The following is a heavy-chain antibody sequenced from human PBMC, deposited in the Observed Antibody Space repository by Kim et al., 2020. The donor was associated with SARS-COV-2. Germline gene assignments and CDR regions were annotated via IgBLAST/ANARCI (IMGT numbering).Heavy chain of an antibody. Sequence: YGDSVNGRFTISRDNSKNTLYLQMSSLRAEDTAVYYCARWYVGVVSRYFDYWGQGTLVTVSS. V-gene: IGHV3-66*01. J-gene: IGHJ4*02. D-gene: IGHD3-10*01. CDR3: ARWYVGVVSRYFDY.